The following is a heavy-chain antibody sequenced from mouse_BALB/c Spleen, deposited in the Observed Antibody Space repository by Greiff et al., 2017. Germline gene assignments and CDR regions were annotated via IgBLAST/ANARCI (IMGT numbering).Heavy chain of an antibody. CDR3: ARSGYGSSYVYAMDY. V-gene: IGHV1-82*01. CDR1: GYAFSSSW. D-gene: IGHD1-1*01. CDR2: FYPGDGDT. J-gene: IGHJ4*01. Sequence: QVQLQQSGPELVKPGASVKISCKASGYAFSSSWMNWVKQRPGQGLEWIGRFYPGDGDTNYNGKFKGKATLTADKSSSTAYMQLSSLTSVDSAVYFCARSGYGSSYVYAMDYWGQGTSVTVSS.